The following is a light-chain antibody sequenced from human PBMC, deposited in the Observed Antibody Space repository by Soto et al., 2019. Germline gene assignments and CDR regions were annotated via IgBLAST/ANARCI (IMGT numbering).Light chain of an antibody. Sequence: DIVVPQSPLSLPVTPGEPASISCKSSQSLLHSNGYNYLDWYLQKTGQSPQILIYLGSNRASGVPARFSGSGSGTDFTLKISRVEAEDVGVYYCMKALQTPWTFGQGTKVDIK. CDR2: LGS. V-gene: IGKV2-28*01. J-gene: IGKJ1*01. CDR1: QSLLHSNGYNY. CDR3: MKALQTPWT.